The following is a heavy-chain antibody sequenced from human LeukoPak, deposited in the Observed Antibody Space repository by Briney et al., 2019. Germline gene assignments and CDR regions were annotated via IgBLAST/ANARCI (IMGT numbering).Heavy chain of an antibody. CDR1: GFTFSSYG. Sequence: PGGSLRLSCAASGFTFSSYGMHWVRQAPGKGLEWVAVIWYDGSNKYYADSVKGRFTISRDNSKNTLYLQMNSLRAEDTAVYYCARVSTPGYCSGGSCYSVDYWGQGTLVTVSS. CDR3: ARVSTPGYCSGGSCYSVDY. CDR2: IWYDGSNK. D-gene: IGHD2-15*01. J-gene: IGHJ4*02. V-gene: IGHV3-33*01.